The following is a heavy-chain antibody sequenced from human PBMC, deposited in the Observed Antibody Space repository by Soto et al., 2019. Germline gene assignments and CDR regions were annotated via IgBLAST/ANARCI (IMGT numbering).Heavy chain of an antibody. CDR3: ARRPVTYYFDY. D-gene: IGHD4-17*01. Sequence: QPGGSLRLSCVASGFTFSSYNMNWVRQAPGKGLEWVAVISYDGSNKYYADSVKGRFTISRDNSKNTLYLQMNSLRAEDTAVYYCARRPVTYYFDYCGQGTLDTVSS. CDR1: GFTFSSYN. CDR2: ISYDGSNK. J-gene: IGHJ4*02. V-gene: IGHV3-30-3*01.